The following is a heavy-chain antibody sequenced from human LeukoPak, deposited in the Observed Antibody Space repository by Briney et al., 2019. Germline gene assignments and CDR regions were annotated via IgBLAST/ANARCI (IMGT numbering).Heavy chain of an antibody. Sequence: PGGSLRLSCAASGFTFSSYGMHWVRQAPGKGLEWVAVISYDGSNKYYADSVKGRFTISRDNSKNTLYLQMNSLRVEDTAVYYCANRNWGLPFDYWGQGTLVTVSS. J-gene: IGHJ4*02. CDR3: ANRNWGLPFDY. CDR1: GFTFSSYG. CDR2: ISYDGSNK. D-gene: IGHD2-21*01. V-gene: IGHV3-30*18.